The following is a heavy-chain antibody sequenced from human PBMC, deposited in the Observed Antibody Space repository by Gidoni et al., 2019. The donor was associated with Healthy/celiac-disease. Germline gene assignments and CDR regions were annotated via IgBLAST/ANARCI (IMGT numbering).Heavy chain of an antibody. CDR1: GGSLSSSSYY. D-gene: IGHD3-9*01. CDR3: ARDIFEGRYFDWLSDDAFDI. V-gene: IGHV4-39*07. Sequence: QLPLQESGPGLVKPSESLSLTCTVSGGSLSSSSYYLGWIRQPPGKGLEWIGSIYYSGSTYYNPSLKSRVTISVDTSKNQFSLKLSSVTAADTAVYYCARDIFEGRYFDWLSDDAFDIWGQGTMVTVSS. J-gene: IGHJ3*02. CDR2: IYYSGST.